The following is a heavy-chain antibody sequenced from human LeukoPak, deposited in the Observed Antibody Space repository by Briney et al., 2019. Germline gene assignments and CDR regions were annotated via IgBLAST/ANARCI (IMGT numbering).Heavy chain of an antibody. J-gene: IGHJ5*02. CDR3: ARHDLSWFDP. V-gene: IGHV4-59*08. CDR1: GGSISSYY. Sequence: PSETLSLTCAVSGGSISSYYWSWIRQPPGKGLEWIGYFYYSGSTNSNPSLKSRVTISIDTSKNQFSLKLSSVTAADTAVYYCARHDLSWFDPWGQGTLVTVSS. CDR2: FYYSGST.